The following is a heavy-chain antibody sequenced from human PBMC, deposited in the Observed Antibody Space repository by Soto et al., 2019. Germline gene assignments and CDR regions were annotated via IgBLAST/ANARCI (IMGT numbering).Heavy chain of an antibody. Sequence: SETLSLTCTVSGGSINSAGHSWGWVRQSPGKGLEWIGYSYHSGSSYYNPSLQSRVTISVDRSKAQFYLTLTSVTAADTAVYYCARHLLIRGRRDYVYAGMEVWGQGTKVTVSS. CDR1: GGSINSAGHS. CDR3: ARHLLIRGRRDYVYAGMEV. D-gene: IGHD3-10*01. J-gene: IGHJ6*02. V-gene: IGHV4-30-2*06. CDR2: SYHSGSS.